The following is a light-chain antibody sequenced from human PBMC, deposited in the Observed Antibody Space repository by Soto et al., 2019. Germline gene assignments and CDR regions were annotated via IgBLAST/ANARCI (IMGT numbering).Light chain of an antibody. Sequence: IGLTHSPATLSVSTGERATLSCRASQPVSINVALYQQKPGQSPRLLISGASTRATGIPANFSGSGSGTDFTLTISRLEPEDFAVYYCQQYGSSGTFGQGTKVDIK. CDR3: QQYGSSGT. V-gene: IGKV3-20*01. CDR1: QPVSIN. J-gene: IGKJ1*01. CDR2: GAS.